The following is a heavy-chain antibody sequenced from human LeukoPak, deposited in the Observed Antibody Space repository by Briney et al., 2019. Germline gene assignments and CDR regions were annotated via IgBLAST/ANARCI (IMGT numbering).Heavy chain of an antibody. J-gene: IGHJ3*02. V-gene: IGHV4-59*01. D-gene: IGHD5-12*01. CDR2: MHDSGST. CDR1: GASTSHFY. Sequence: PSETLSLTCTVSGASTSHFYWNWIRQPPGKGLEWIGYMHDSGSTKHNPSLKSRVSISIDTSKNQVSLQLTPVTAADTAIYYCARSAEWLRNAFDIWGQGTVVSVSS. CDR3: ARSAEWLRNAFDI.